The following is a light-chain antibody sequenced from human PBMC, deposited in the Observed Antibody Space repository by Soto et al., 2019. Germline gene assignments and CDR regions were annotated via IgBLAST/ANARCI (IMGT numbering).Light chain of an antibody. CDR3: PQYGSSRFH. J-gene: IGKJ3*01. V-gene: IGKV3-20*01. CDR1: QSISSSY. Sequence: EIVLTQSPGTLSLSPGERATLSCRASQSISSSYLAWYQQKPGQAPRLLVYGASSRATGIPDRFSGSGSGTDFHLPISRLEPEDFGVVLFPQYGSSRFHFGPGTKVEIK. CDR2: GAS.